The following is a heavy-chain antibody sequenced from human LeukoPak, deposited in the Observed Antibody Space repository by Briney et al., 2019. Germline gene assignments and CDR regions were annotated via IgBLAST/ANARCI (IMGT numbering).Heavy chain of an antibody. CDR1: GFAFSSYA. J-gene: IGHJ5*02. CDR2: ISYDGSNK. CDR3: ARDLGWSPMGWFDP. D-gene: IGHD6-19*01. Sequence: GGSLRLSCAASGFAFSSYAMHWVRQAPGKGLEWVAVISYDGSNKYYADSVKGRFTISRDNSKNTLYLQMNSLRAEDTAVYYCARDLGWSPMGWFDPWGQGTLVTVSS. V-gene: IGHV3-30-3*01.